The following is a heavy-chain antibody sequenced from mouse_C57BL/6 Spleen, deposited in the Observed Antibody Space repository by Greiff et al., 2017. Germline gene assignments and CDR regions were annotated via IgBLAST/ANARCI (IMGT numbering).Heavy chain of an antibody. V-gene: IGHV2-2*01. CDR2: IWSGGST. Sequence: VQQVESGPGLVQPSQSLSITCTVSGFSLTSYGVHWVRQSPGKGLEWLGVIWSGGSTDYNAAFISRLSISKDNSKSQVFFKMNSLQADDTAIYYCARERGSNCGGWFAYWGQGTLVTVSA. J-gene: IGHJ3*01. D-gene: IGHD2-5*01. CDR1: GFSLTSYG. CDR3: ARERGSNCGGWFAY.